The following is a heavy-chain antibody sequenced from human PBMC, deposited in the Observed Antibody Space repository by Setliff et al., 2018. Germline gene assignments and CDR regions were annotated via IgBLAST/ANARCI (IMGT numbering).Heavy chain of an antibody. J-gene: IGHJ6*03. CDR3: ARVTGFSYMDV. CDR2: IYTDGST. V-gene: IGHV4-61*02. Sequence: LSLTCTVSGDSISRAKYYWSWIRQSAGKGLECLGRIYTDGSTKYNPSLNSRVTLLIDTAKNQISLRLSSVTAADTAVYFCARVTGFSYMDVWGKGTTVTVSS. D-gene: IGHD3-3*01. CDR1: GDSISRAKYY.